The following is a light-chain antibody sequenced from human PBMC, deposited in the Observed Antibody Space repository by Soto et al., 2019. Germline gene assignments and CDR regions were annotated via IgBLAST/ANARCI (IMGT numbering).Light chain of an antibody. J-gene: IGKJ1*01. CDR3: LQDNNYPWT. CDR2: GAS. Sequence: AIQMTQSPSSLSASVGDRVTISCRASQAISNDVGWYQQKPGKAPTLLIYGASSLESGVPSRFSGSGSGTDFTLTISSLQTEDFATYYCLQDNNYPWTFGQGTKVEI. V-gene: IGKV1-6*01. CDR1: QAISND.